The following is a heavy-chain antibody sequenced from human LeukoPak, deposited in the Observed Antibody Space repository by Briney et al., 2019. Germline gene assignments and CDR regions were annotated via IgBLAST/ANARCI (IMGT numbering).Heavy chain of an antibody. CDR1: GYSINNYW. J-gene: IGHJ6*02. V-gene: IGHV5-51*01. D-gene: IGHD2-2*02. CDR2: IYPADSDI. Sequence: GESLKISCKGSGYSINNYWIGWVRQMPGKGLEWMGIIYPADSDIRYSPSFQGQVTISADKSISTAYLQWSSLKASDTAMYYCARYSPGDCSSTSCYIYYYGMDVWGQGTTVTVSS. CDR3: ARYSPGDCSSTSCYIYYYGMDV.